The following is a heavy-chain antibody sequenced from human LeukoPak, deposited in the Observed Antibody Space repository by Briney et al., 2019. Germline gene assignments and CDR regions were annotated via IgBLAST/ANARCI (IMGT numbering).Heavy chain of an antibody. V-gene: IGHV4-34*01. CDR3: ARGRYGSGSSWYY. J-gene: IGHJ4*02. CDR1: GGSFSGYY. Sequence: SETLSLTCAVCGGSFSGYYWSWIRQPPGKGLEWIGEINHSGSTNYNPSLKSRVTISVDTSKNQFSLKLSSVTAADTAVYYCARGRYGSGSSWYYWGQGTLVTVSS. CDR2: INHSGST. D-gene: IGHD3-10*01.